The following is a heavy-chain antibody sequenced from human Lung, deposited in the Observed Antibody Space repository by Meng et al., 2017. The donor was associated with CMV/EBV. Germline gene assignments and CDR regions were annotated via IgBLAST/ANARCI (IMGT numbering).Heavy chain of an antibody. J-gene: IGHJ4*01. CDR2: VNPISDDT. CDR3: AKSSDNGWSS. Sequence: VHLVQSGAESRKPASSPTIPCQASVYSSSGSSLNWARQAPGHGVEWLGRVNPISDDTLLAQKFEGRITVTRGATINTAFMELTRLRPDDTAVYYCAKSSDNGWSSWGPGTLVTVSS. CDR1: VYSSSGSS. D-gene: IGHD6-19*01. V-gene: IGHV1-2*06.